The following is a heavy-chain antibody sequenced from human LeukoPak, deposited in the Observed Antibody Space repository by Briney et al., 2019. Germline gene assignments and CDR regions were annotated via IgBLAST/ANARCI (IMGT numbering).Heavy chain of an antibody. J-gene: IGHJ4*02. D-gene: IGHD2-15*01. CDR3: ARHPFATPFDY. Sequence: SETLSLTCSVSGGSISGYYWSWIRQPPGKGLQWIGYMYDTGHTMYNSTLKSRVTMSLDTSKNQFSLRLSSLTAADTAVYYCARHPFATPFDYWGPGTLVTVSS. V-gene: IGHV4-59*08. CDR1: GGSISGYY. CDR2: MYDTGHT.